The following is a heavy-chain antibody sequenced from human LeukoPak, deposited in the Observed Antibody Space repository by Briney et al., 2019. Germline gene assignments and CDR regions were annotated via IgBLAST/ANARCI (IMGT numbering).Heavy chain of an antibody. CDR3: ARKLYYYDTSPAGWFDP. CDR1: GFTFSSYA. Sequence: PGGSLRLFCAASGFTFSSYAMSWVRQAPGKGLEWVSAISGSGGSTYYADSVKGRFTISRDNAKNSLYLQISGLRAEDTAVYHCARKLYYYDTSPAGWFDPWGQGTLVTVS. CDR2: ISGSGGST. J-gene: IGHJ5*02. V-gene: IGHV3-23*01. D-gene: IGHD3-22*01.